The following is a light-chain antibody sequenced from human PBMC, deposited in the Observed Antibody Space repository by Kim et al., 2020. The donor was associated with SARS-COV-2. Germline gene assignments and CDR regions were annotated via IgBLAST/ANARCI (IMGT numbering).Light chain of an antibody. CDR3: NSRDSSGNHLV. Sequence: AVGQTVRITCQGDSLRSYYATWYQQKPGQAPVVVIYGKNNRPSGIPDRVSGSSSGNTASLTITGAQAEDEADYYCNSRDSSGNHLVFGGGTQLTVL. J-gene: IGLJ2*01. CDR1: SLRSYY. CDR2: GKN. V-gene: IGLV3-19*01.